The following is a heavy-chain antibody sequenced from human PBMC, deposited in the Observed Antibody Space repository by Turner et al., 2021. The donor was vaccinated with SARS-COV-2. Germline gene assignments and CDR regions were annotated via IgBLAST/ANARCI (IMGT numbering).Heavy chain of an antibody. D-gene: IGHD6-19*01. Sequence: EVQLVESGGGLVTPVGSLSLSCAASGFTFSAYTMNWVRQAPGKGLEWVSSISSGSSYIYYAASVKGRFTISRDNAKNSLYLQMNSLRAEDTAVYYCARDVTMTQWLVPSYGMDVWGQGTTVTVSS. CDR3: ARDVTMTQWLVPSYGMDV. J-gene: IGHJ6*02. CDR1: GFTFSAYT. V-gene: IGHV3-21*01. CDR2: ISSGSSYI.